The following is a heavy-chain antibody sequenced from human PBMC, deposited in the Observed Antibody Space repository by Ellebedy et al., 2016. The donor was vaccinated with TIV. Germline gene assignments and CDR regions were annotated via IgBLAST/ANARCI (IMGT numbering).Heavy chain of an antibody. D-gene: IGHD3-3*01. Sequence: GGSLRLSXAASGFTFSSYAMSWVRQPPGKGLGWVSTISGSGVSTYYADSVKGRFTISRDNSKNTLYLQMNSLRAEDTAVYYCAKATDDFWSGSPNYYFDYWGQGTLVTVSS. V-gene: IGHV3-23*01. J-gene: IGHJ4*02. CDR1: GFTFSSYA. CDR2: ISGSGVST. CDR3: AKATDDFWSGSPNYYFDY.